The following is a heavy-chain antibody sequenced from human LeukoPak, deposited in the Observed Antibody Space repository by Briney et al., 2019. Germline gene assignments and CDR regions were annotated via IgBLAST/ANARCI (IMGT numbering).Heavy chain of an antibody. CDR3: AKYKISTVTVDY. Sequence: GGSLRLSCAASGITFSSYAMSWVRQAPGKGLEWVSVISNSGVSTYYADSVKGRFTISRDNPKNTLYLQMNSLRAEDTAVYYCAKYKISTVTVDYWGQGTLVTVSS. J-gene: IGHJ4*02. CDR2: ISNSGVST. D-gene: IGHD4-11*01. V-gene: IGHV3-23*01. CDR1: GITFSSYA.